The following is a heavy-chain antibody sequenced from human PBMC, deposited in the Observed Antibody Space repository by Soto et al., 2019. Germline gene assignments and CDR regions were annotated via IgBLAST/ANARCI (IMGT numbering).Heavy chain of an antibody. CDR2: INPSGGST. V-gene: IGHV1-46*01. Sequence: QVQLVQSGAEVKKPGASVKVSCKASGYTFTSYYMHWVRQAPGPGLEWMGIINPSGGSTSYAQKFQGRVTMTRNTSTSTVYLELSSLRSEDTAVYYCARHGRSSYISGWYYFDYWGQGTLVTVSS. D-gene: IGHD6-19*01. CDR1: GYTFTSYY. J-gene: IGHJ4*02. CDR3: ARHGRSSYISGWYYFDY.